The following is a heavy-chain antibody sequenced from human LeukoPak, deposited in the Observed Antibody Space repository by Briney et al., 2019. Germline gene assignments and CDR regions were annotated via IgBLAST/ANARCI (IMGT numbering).Heavy chain of an antibody. J-gene: IGHJ4*02. CDR3: AKDRPMVRGVITDGYFAY. CDR1: GFTFSSFS. CDR2: TIGSGGST. D-gene: IGHD3-10*01. V-gene: IGHV3-23*01. Sequence: GGSLTLSCAAAGFTFSSFSMSWVRQAPGKWLGWVSATIGSGGSTYYADSVKGRFPISRDNSKNTLYLQMNSLRAEHTAVYYCAKDRPMVRGVITDGYFAYWGQGTLVTVSS.